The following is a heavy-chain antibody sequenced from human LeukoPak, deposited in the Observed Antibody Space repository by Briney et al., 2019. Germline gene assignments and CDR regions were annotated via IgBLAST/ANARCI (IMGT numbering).Heavy chain of an antibody. CDR2: ISAYNGNT. D-gene: IGHD3-22*01. V-gene: IGHV1-18*01. Sequence: GASVKVSCKASGYTFTSYGISWVRQAPGQGLEWMGWISAYNGNTNYAQKFQGRVTMTRNTSISTAYMELSSLRSEDTAVYYCARGAAVTYYYDSSGFDYWGQGTLVAVSS. CDR3: ARGAAVTYYYDSSGFDY. CDR1: GYTFTSYG. J-gene: IGHJ4*02.